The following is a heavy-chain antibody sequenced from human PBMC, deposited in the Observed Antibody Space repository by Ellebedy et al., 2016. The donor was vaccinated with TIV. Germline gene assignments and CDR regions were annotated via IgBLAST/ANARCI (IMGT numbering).Heavy chain of an antibody. V-gene: IGHV5-51*01. CDR3: ATYNGANEGFGL. Sequence: GESLKISCEESGHTFSHDWIAWVRQMPGKGLDWMGIIYLRDSTATYNPSFQGQVTISAGNSITTADLQWNSLRSSDTAIYYCATYNGANEGFGLWGQGTLVTVSS. D-gene: IGHD4/OR15-4a*01. CDR1: GHTFSHDW. J-gene: IGHJ4*02. CDR2: IYLRDSTA.